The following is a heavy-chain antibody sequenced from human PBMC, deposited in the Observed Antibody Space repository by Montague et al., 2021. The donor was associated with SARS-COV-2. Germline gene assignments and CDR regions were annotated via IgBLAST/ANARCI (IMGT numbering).Heavy chain of an antibody. CDR3: AKEREVVRAARTLVAFDL. V-gene: IGHV4-34*01. CDR1: GGSFSVYD. J-gene: IGHJ3*01. D-gene: IGHD2-2*01. CDR2: INHSCTA. Sequence: SETLSLTCAVYGGSFSVYDWSWLRQSPRRGLERISEINHSCTANYNPSLNSRVSISVDTSKNQFTLKVTSVTAADTAMYYCAKEREVVRAARTLVAFDLWGQGTMVTVSS.